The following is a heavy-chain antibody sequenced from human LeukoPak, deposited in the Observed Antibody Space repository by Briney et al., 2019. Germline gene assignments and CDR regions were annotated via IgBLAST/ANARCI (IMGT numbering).Heavy chain of an antibody. CDR2: ISSSSSYI. J-gene: IGHJ4*02. CDR3: ARVGWNYYDSSGYRIDY. Sequence: GGSLRLSCAASGFIFSSYSMNWVRQAPGKGLEWVSSISSSSSYIYYEDSVKGRFTISRDNAKNSLYLQMNSLRAEDTAVYYCARVGWNYYDSSGYRIDYWGQGTLVTVSS. D-gene: IGHD3-22*01. CDR1: GFIFSSYS. V-gene: IGHV3-21*01.